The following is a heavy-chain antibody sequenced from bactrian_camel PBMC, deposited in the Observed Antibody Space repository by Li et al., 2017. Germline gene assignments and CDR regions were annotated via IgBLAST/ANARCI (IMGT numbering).Heavy chain of an antibody. V-gene: IGHV3-2*01. J-gene: IGHJ4*01. CDR2: IGTEGTPT. Sequence: HVQLVESGGGLVQPGGSLRLACAASGFTFSSYYMSWVRQAPGKGLEWVSSIGTEGTPTWYPDSMKGRFTISRDNAKNTLYLQLNSLKTEDTAMYYFANFGRGGSAYWGQGTQVTVS. CDR3: ANFGRGGSAY. D-gene: IGHD6*01. CDR1: GFTFSSYY.